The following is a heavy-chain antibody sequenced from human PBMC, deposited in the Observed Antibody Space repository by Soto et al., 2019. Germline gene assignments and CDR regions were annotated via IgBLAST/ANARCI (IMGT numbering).Heavy chain of an antibody. Sequence: SETLSLTCAVYGGSFSGYYWSWIRQPPGKGLECIGEINHSGSTNYNPSLKSRVTISVDTSKSQFSLKLSSATAADTAVYYWAVGSGYGRWFDPWGQGTLVTVSS. D-gene: IGHD3-3*01. V-gene: IGHV4-34*01. CDR2: INHSGST. CDR3: AVGSGYGRWFDP. J-gene: IGHJ5*02. CDR1: GGSFSGYY.